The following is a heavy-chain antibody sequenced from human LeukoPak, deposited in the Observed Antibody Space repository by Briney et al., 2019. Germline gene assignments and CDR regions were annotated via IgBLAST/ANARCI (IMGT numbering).Heavy chain of an antibody. J-gene: IGHJ6*02. CDR1: GYSFTSYW. V-gene: IGHV5-51*01. CDR2: IYPGDSDT. Sequence: GESLKISCKGSGYSFTSYWIGWVRQMPGKGLEWMGIIYPGDSDTRYSPSFQGQVTISADKSISTAYLQWSSLKASDTAMYYCARCFSNYDILTGFYYYHGMDVWGQGTTVTVSS. CDR3: ARCFSNYDILTGFYYYHGMDV. D-gene: IGHD3-9*01.